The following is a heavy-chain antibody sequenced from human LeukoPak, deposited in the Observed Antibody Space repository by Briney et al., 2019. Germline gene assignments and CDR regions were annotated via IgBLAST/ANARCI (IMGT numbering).Heavy chain of an antibody. D-gene: IGHD3-9*01. CDR1: GVSFSTYY. CDR3: ARGVVSTGYPLDF. CDR2: IYYSGST. Sequence: SETLSLTCSVSGVSFSTYYWSWIRQPPGKGLEWIGFIYYSGSTDYNPSLKSRVTISIDTSKKQFSLKLRSVTAADTAVYYCARGVVSTGYPLDFWGRGTPVTVSS. J-gene: IGHJ4*02. V-gene: IGHV4-59*01.